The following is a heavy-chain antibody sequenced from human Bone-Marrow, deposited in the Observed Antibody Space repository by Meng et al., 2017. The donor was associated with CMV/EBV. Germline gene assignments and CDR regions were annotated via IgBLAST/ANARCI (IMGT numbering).Heavy chain of an antibody. CDR3: ARGKGELGSNWFDP. D-gene: IGHD1-26*01. CDR2: IYYSGST. V-gene: IGHV4-39*07. CDR1: GGSISSSSYY. Sequence: ESLRLSCTVSGGSISSSSYYWGWIRQPPGMGLEWIGSIYYSGSTYYNPSLKSRVTISVDTSKNQFSLKLSSVTAADTAVYYCARGKGELGSNWFDPWGQGTLVTVSS. J-gene: IGHJ5*02.